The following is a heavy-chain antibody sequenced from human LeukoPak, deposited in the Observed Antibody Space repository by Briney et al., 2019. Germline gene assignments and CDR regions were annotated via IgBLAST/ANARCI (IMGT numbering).Heavy chain of an antibody. D-gene: IGHD6-19*01. J-gene: IGHJ6*03. CDR3: ARAQWRTYSYYYMDV. CDR1: GFTVSFNY. CDR2: IYSGGST. Sequence: PGGSLRLSCAASGFTVSFNYMSWVRQAPGKGLEWISVIYSGGSTYYADSVNGRFTISRDDSKNTLYLQMNSLRAEDTAIYYCARAQWRTYSYYYMDVWGKGTTVTVSS. V-gene: IGHV3-53*01.